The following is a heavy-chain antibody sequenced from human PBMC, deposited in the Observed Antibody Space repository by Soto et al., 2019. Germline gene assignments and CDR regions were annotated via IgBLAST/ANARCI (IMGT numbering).Heavy chain of an antibody. CDR2: IDPSDSYT. D-gene: IGHD3-10*01. Sequence: GESLKISCKGSGYSFTSYWISWVRQMPGKGLEWMGRIDPSDSYTNYSPSFQGHVTISADKSISTAYLQWSSLKASDTAMYYCARPFSYYGSGSYYNSYGMDVWGQGTTVTVSS. J-gene: IGHJ6*02. CDR1: GYSFTSYW. CDR3: ARPFSYYGSGSYYNSYGMDV. V-gene: IGHV5-10-1*01.